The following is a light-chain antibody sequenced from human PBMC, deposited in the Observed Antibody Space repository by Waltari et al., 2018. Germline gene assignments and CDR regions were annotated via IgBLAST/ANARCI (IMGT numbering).Light chain of an antibody. Sequence: EIVLTQSPATLSLSPGERATLSCRASQSVSSHLAWYQQKPGQAPRLLIYDTSNRATGIPAKFSGSGSGTDFTLTISSLAPDDFAVYYCQQRSNWAWTFGPGTKVEIK. J-gene: IGKJ1*01. CDR2: DTS. CDR3: QQRSNWAWT. V-gene: IGKV3-11*01. CDR1: QSVSSH.